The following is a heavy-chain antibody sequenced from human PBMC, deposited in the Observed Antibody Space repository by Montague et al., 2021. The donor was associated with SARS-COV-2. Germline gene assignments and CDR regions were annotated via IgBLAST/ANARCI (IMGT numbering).Heavy chain of an antibody. CDR3: ARRPGASYYVFWSGGFDI. CDR2: IHYSGST. Sequence: SETLSLTCTVSGGSVNSGSYSWDWIRQPPGKGLEWIGSIHYSGSTSYNPSLKSRVTISIDTSKNHFSLIVNSVTAADSAVYFCARRPGASYYVFWSGGFDIWGQGTMVTVS. CDR1: GGSVNSGSYS. D-gene: IGHD3-3*01. V-gene: IGHV4-39*01. J-gene: IGHJ3*02.